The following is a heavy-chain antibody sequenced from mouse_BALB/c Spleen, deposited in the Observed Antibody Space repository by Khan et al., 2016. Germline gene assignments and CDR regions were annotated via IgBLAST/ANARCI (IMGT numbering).Heavy chain of an antibody. J-gene: IGHJ3*01. V-gene: IGHV5-4*02. CDR1: GFTFSDYY. CDR2: LSDGGSYT. D-gene: IGHD2-4*01. CDR3: AREGLRRGFAY. Sequence: EVQLVESGGGLVKPGGSLKLSCAASGFTFSDYYMYWVRQTPEKRLEWVATLSDGGSYTYYPDSVKGRFTISRDNATNHLYLQMSSLKSEDTAMYYCAREGLRRGFAYWGQGTLVTVSA.